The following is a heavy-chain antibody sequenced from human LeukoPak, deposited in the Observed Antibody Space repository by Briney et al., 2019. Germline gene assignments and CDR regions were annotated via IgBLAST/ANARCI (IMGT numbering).Heavy chain of an antibody. CDR3: ARSPGGGFDI. CDR1: GGSITNFY. Sequence: SETLSLTCTVSGGSITNFYGGWIRQSPGKGLELIGYIYYCGTTTPSPFQKSRVSISVDTSKKQFSLKLSSVTAADTAVYYCARSPGGGFDIWGQGT. D-gene: IGHD2-15*01. V-gene: IGHV4-59*01. J-gene: IGHJ3*02. CDR2: IYYCGTT.